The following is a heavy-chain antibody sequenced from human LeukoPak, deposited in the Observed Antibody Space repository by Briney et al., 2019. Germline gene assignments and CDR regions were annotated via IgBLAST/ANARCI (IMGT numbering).Heavy chain of an antibody. CDR1: GYTFTNYW. CDR3: ATLLTTVTPFDY. CDR2: IYPGDSDT. J-gene: IGHJ4*02. Sequence: GESLKISCKGTGYTFTNYWIGWVRQMPGKGLEWMGVIYPGDSDTRYSPSFQGQVPISADKSINTAYLQWSSLKASDTAMYYCATLLTTVTPFDYWGQGTLVTVSS. D-gene: IGHD4-17*01. V-gene: IGHV5-51*01.